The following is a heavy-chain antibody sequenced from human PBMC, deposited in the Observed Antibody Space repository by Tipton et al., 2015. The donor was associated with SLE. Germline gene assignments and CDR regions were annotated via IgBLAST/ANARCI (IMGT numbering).Heavy chain of an antibody. CDR3: ARGGAGYPAAFDP. J-gene: IGHJ5*02. V-gene: IGHV4-34*01. CDR1: GGSFSGYY. Sequence: TLSLTCAVYGGSFSGYYCSWIRQPPGKGLEWIGEINHSGSTNYNPSLKSRVTISVDTSKNQFSLKLSSVTAADTAIYYCARGGAGYPAAFDPWGRGTLVTVSS. D-gene: IGHD5-12*01. CDR2: INHSGST.